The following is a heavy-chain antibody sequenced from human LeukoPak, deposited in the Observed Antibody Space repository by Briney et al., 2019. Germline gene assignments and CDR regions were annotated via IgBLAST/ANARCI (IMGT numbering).Heavy chain of an antibody. CDR2: ISYAGSNK. V-gene: IGHV3-30-3*01. Sequence: GGSLRLSCAASGFTFSSYAMHWVRQAPGKGLEWVAVISYAGSNKYYADSVRGRFTISRDNSKNTLYLQMNSLRAEDTAVYYCARVIGSYWGQGTLVTVSS. CDR1: GFTFSSYA. CDR3: ARVIGSY. J-gene: IGHJ4*02.